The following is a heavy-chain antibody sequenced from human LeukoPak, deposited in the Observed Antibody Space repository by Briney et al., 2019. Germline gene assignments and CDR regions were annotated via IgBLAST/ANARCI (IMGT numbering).Heavy chain of an antibody. CDR2: INPDSGDT. D-gene: IGHD3-3*01. V-gene: IGHV1-2*02. J-gene: IGHJ4*02. CDR3: ASISEVWSGYYTVHFDY. CDR1: GYTFTDYY. Sequence: ASVKVSCKASGYTFTDYYMHWVRQAPGQGLEWTGRINPDSGDTNYAQKFQGRVTMTRDTSISTAYMELSRLRFDDTAVYYCASISEVWSGYYTVHFDYWGQGTLVTVSS.